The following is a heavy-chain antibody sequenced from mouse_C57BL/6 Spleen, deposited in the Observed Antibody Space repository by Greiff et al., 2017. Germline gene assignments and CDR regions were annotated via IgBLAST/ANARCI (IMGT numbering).Heavy chain of an antibody. CDR1: GYTFTSYW. D-gene: IGHD1-1*01. Sequence: QVQLQQPGAELVVPGASVKLSCKASGYTFTSYWMHWVKQRPGQGLEWIGEIDPSDSYTNYNQKFKGKSTLTVDKSSSTAYMQLSSLTSEDSAVYYCARFYGSSLFDYWGQGTTLTVSS. CDR3: ARFYGSSLFDY. CDR2: IDPSDSYT. V-gene: IGHV1-69*01. J-gene: IGHJ2*01.